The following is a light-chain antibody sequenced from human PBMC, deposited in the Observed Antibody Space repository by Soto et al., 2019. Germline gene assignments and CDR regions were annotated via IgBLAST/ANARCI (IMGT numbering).Light chain of an antibody. Sequence: QSALTQPASVSGSPGQSITISCTGTSSDVGGYNYVSWYQQHPGKAPKLMIYDVSNRPSGVSNRLSGSKSGNTASLTISGLQAEDEADYYCSSYTSSSTLVVFGGVTKVTVL. CDR2: DVS. V-gene: IGLV2-14*01. J-gene: IGLJ2*01. CDR3: SSYTSSSTLVV. CDR1: SSDVGGYNY.